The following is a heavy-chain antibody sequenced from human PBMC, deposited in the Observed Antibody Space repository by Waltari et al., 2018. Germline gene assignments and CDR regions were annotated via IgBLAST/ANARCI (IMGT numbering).Heavy chain of an antibody. CDR3: ARERSRDFDWLPNVLDV. CDR2: IDHRGRT. CDR1: GGSFSGHF. V-gene: IGHV4-34*02. J-gene: IGHJ3*01. Sequence: QVQLQQGGAGLLKPSETLSLTCTVHGGSFSGHFWTWIRRAPGKGLGWLGEIDHRGRTHYNPSFRSRVTISVDTSKNQFSLQLNSVTAADTALYYCARERSRDFDWLPNVLDVWGLGTLVTVSS. D-gene: IGHD3-9*01.